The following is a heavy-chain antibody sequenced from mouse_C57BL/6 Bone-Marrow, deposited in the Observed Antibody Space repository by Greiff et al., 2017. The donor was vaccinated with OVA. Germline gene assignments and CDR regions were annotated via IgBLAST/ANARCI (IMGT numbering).Heavy chain of an antibody. CDR2: IYPRSGNT. V-gene: IGHV1-81*01. CDR3: ARQGHGYSDFDY. J-gene: IGHJ2*01. D-gene: IGHD2-3*01. CDR1: GYTFTSYG. Sequence: QVQLQQSGAELARPGASVKLSCKASGYTFTSYGISWVKQRTGQGLEWFGEIYPRSGNTYYNEKFKGKATLTADKSSSTAYMELRSLTSEDSAVYFCARQGHGYSDFDYWGQGTTLTVSS.